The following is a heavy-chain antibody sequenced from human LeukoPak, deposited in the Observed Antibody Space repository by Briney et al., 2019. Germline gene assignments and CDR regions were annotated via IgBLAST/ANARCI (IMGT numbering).Heavy chain of an antibody. Sequence: GGSLRLSCAASGFTFSSYAMHWVRQAPGKGLEWVAVISYDGSNKYYADSVKGRFTISRDNSKNTLYLQMNSLRAEDTAVYYCARDHRGVRDYFDYWGQGTLVTVSS. D-gene: IGHD3-10*01. CDR1: GFTFSSYA. J-gene: IGHJ4*02. V-gene: IGHV3-30-3*01. CDR2: ISYDGSNK. CDR3: ARDHRGVRDYFDY.